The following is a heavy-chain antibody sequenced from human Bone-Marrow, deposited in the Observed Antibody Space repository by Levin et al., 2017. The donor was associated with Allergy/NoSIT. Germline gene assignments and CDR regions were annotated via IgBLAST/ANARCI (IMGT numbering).Heavy chain of an antibody. V-gene: IGHV5-51*01. CDR3: ARQRSSHDAFDI. CDR1: GYRFTTYW. Sequence: KGGESLKISCKASGYRFTTYWMGWVRQMPGKGLEWIGIMYPDDGDIRYSPSFQGQVTISADKSITTAYLQWRSLKASDTAIYYCARQRSSHDAFDIWGQGTMVTVSS. D-gene: IGHD2-2*01. J-gene: IGHJ3*02. CDR2: MYPDDGDI.